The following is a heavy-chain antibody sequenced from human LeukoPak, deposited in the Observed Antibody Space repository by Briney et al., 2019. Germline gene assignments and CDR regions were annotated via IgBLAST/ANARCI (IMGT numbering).Heavy chain of an antibody. CDR2: ISSSGSTI. D-gene: IGHD1-26*01. CDR1: GFTFSSYE. J-gene: IGHJ4*02. Sequence: PGGSLRLSCAASGFTFSSYEMNWVRQAPGKGLEWVSYISSSGSTIYYADSVKGRLTISRDNAKNSLYLQMNSLRAEDTAVYYCARDGSGRGPVDYWGQGTLVTVSS. CDR3: ARDGSGRGPVDY. V-gene: IGHV3-48*03.